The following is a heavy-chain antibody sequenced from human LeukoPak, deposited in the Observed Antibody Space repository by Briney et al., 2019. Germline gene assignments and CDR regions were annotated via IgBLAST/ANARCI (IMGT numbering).Heavy chain of an antibody. CDR2: INPNSGGT. CDR1: GYTFTGYY. V-gene: IGHV1-2*02. Sequence: GASVKVSCKASGYTFTGYYMHWVRQAPGQGLEWMGWINPNSGGTNYAQKFQGRVTMTRDTSISTAYMELSRLRSDDTAVYYCARDGDILTGYFLFDYWGQGTLVTVSS. D-gene: IGHD3-9*01. J-gene: IGHJ4*02. CDR3: ARDGDILTGYFLFDY.